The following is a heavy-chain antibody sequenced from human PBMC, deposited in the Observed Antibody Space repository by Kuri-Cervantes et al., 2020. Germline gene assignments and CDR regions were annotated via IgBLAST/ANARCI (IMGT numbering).Heavy chain of an antibody. CDR1: GGTFSSYA. CDR2: IIPIFGTA. V-gene: IGHV1-69*06. D-gene: IGHD3-10*01. J-gene: IGHJ4*02. Sequence: SVKVSCKASGGTFSSYAISWVRQAPGQGLEWMGGIIPIFGTANYAQKFQGRVTITADKSTSTAYMALSSLRSEDTAVYYCAREGLYGSGSYYNRVDDYWGQGTLVTVSS. CDR3: AREGLYGSGSYYNRVDDY.